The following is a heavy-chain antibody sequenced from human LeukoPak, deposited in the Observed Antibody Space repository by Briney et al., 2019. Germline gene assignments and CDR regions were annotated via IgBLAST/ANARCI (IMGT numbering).Heavy chain of an antibody. CDR3: AGRGKSTVTTYDIPLYHFDY. Sequence: GESLKISCKGSGYSFASYWIAWVRQMPGKGLEWMGIIYPRDSDTRYSPSFQGQVTISADKSISTAYLQWSSLTASDTAMYYCAGRGKSTVTTYDIPLYHFDYWGQGTLVTVSS. D-gene: IGHD4-17*01. J-gene: IGHJ4*02. CDR2: IYPRDSDT. V-gene: IGHV5-51*01. CDR1: GYSFASYW.